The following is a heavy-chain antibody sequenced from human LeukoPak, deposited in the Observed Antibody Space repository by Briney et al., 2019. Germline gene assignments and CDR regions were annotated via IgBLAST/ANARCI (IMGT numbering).Heavy chain of an antibody. D-gene: IGHD6-6*01. Sequence: ASVKVSCKASGGTFSSYAISWVRQAPGQGLEWMGGIIPIFGTANYAQKFQGRVTITADESTSTAYMELNSLRSEDTAVYYCARDLGGSSSRNYWGQGTLVTVSS. V-gene: IGHV1-69*13. CDR3: ARDLGGSSSRNY. CDR2: IIPIFGTA. J-gene: IGHJ4*02. CDR1: GGTFSSYA.